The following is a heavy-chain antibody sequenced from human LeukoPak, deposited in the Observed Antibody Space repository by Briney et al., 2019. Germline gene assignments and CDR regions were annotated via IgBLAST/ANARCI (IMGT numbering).Heavy chain of an antibody. J-gene: IGHJ4*02. CDR3: AKYRTGGYYYDSSGYLGLFDY. Sequence: PGGSLRLSCAASGFTFSSYAMSWVRQAPGKGLEWVSAISGSGGSTYYADSVRGRFTISRDNSKNTLYLQMNSLRAEDTAVYYCAKYRTGGYYYDSSGYLGLFDYWGQGTLVTVSS. CDR2: ISGSGGST. V-gene: IGHV3-23*01. CDR1: GFTFSSYA. D-gene: IGHD3-22*01.